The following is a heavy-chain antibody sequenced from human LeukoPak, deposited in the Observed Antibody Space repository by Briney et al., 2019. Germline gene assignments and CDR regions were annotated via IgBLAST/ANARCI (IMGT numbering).Heavy chain of an antibody. D-gene: IGHD6-13*01. J-gene: IGHJ5*02. CDR3: ARHPPIAAAGTARVP. V-gene: IGHV4-34*01. CDR2: INHSGST. CDR1: GGSFSNYY. Sequence: SETLSLTCAVYGGSFSNYYWSWIRQPPGKGLEWIGEINHSGSTNYNPPLKSRVTISVDTSNNQFSLKLNSVTAADTAVYYCARHPPIAAAGTARVPWGQGTLVTVSS.